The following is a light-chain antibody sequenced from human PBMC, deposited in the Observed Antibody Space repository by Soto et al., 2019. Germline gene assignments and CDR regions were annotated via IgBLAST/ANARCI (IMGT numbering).Light chain of an antibody. CDR2: GAS. CDR3: QQYGSSPCT. J-gene: IGKJ1*01. CDR1: QSVSSSY. Sequence: IVVTKSPGALSMSPGERATLTCRASQSVSSSYLAWYQQKPGQAPRLLIYGASSRATGIPDRFSGSGSGTDFTLTISRLEPEDFAVYYCQQYGSSPCTFGQGTIVDIK. V-gene: IGKV3-20*01.